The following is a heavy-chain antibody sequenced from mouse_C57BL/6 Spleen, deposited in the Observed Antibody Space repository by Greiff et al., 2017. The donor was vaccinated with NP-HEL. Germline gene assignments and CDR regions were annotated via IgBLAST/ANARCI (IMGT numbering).Heavy chain of an antibody. Sequence: VQLQESGAELVRPGASVTLSCKASGYTFTDYEMHWVKQTPVHGLEWIGAIDPETGGTAYNQKFKGKAILTADKSSSTAYMELRSLTSEDSAVYYCTRGGYYGLFDYWGQGTTLTVSS. V-gene: IGHV1-15*01. CDR2: IDPETGGT. D-gene: IGHD1-2*01. J-gene: IGHJ2*01. CDR3: TRGGYYGLFDY. CDR1: GYTFTDYE.